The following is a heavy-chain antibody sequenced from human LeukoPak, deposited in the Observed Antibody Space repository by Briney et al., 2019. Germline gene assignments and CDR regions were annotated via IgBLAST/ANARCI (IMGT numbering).Heavy chain of an antibody. CDR2: ISHSGDT. CDR3: ARGSNSVAY. CDR1: GGSFSDSY. D-gene: IGHD4-23*01. V-gene: IGHV4-34*01. Sequence: SETLSLTCAVYGGSFSDSYWSWIRQPPGEGLAWVGEISHSGDTNYNPSLKSRVTISVDTSKNQFSLNLSSVTAADTAVYYCARGSNSVAYWGQGTLVTVSS. J-gene: IGHJ4*02.